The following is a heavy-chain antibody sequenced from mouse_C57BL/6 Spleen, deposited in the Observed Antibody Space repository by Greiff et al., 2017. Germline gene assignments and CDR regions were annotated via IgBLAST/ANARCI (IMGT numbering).Heavy chain of an antibody. J-gene: IGHJ2*01. CDR1: GFTFSSYA. V-gene: IGHV5-4*01. CDR3: ARDRGGTGFFDY. D-gene: IGHD4-1*01. CDR2: ISDGGSYT. Sequence: EVQLVESGGGLVKPGGSLKLSCAASGFTFSSYAMSWVRQTPEKRLEWVATISDGGSYTYYPDNVKGRFTISRDNAKNNLYLQMSHLKSEDTAMYYCARDRGGTGFFDYWGQGTTLTVSS.